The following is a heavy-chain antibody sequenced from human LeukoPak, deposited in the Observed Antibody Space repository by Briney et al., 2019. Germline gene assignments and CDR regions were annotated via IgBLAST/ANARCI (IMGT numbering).Heavy chain of an antibody. CDR1: GFTFSSYS. CDR3: ASARSSGYDALDY. CDR2: IWYDGSNE. J-gene: IGHJ4*02. D-gene: IGHD3-22*01. Sequence: TGRSLRLSCAASGFTFSSYSMHWVRQAPGKGLEWVAVIWYDGSNEYYADSVKGRFTISRDNSRNTLYLEMNSLRAEDTAVYYCASARSSGYDALDYWGQGTLVTVSS. V-gene: IGHV3-33*01.